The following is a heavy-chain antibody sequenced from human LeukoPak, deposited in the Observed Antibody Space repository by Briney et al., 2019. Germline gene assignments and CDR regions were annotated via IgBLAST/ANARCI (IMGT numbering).Heavy chain of an antibody. Sequence: PSETLSLTCTGSGGSISSYYWGWIRQPPGKGLEWIASISYSGSTHYNLSLKSRVTISVDTSKNQFSLKLRSVTAADTAVYYCARQGGCVTRSCFDFDFWGQGTLVTVSS. D-gene: IGHD2-15*01. J-gene: IGHJ4*02. CDR1: GGSISSYY. CDR2: ISYSGST. CDR3: ARQGGCVTRSCFDFDF. V-gene: IGHV4-39*01.